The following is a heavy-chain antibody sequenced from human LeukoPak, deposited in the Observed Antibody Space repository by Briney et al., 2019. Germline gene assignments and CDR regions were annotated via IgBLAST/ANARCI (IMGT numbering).Heavy chain of an antibody. J-gene: IGHJ4*02. CDR1: GFAFSSYA. Sequence: PGGSLRLSCAASGFAFSSYAMSWVRQAPGKGLEWVSGIIASGGSTFYADSVKGRFTISRDNSKKTLYLQMNSLRAEDTAVYYCAKADGYSYGRYYFDYWGQGTLVTVSS. D-gene: IGHD5-18*01. CDR2: IIASGGST. V-gene: IGHV3-23*01. CDR3: AKADGYSYGRYYFDY.